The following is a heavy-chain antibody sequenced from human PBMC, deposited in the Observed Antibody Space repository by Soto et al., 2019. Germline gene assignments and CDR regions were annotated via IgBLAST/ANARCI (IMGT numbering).Heavy chain of an antibody. Sequence: SETLSLTCAVSGGSISSGGYSWSWIRQPPGKGLEWIGYIYHSGSTYYNPSLKSRVTISVDRSKNQFSLKLSSVTAADTAVYYCARALARYYYDSSGYYYGDYFDYWGQGTLVTVSS. J-gene: IGHJ4*02. CDR1: GGSISSGGYS. CDR3: ARALARYYYDSSGYYYGDYFDY. D-gene: IGHD3-22*01. V-gene: IGHV4-30-2*01. CDR2: IYHSGST.